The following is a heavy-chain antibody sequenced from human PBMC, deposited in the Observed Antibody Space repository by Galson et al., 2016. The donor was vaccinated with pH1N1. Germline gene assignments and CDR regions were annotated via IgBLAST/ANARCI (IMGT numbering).Heavy chain of an antibody. CDR1: GFTFSSYW. CDR3: ARVNHYYYYGMDV. Sequence: SLRLSCAASGFTFSSYWMHWVRQAPGKGLVWVSYISSSSSTIYYADSVKGRFTISRDNAKNSLYLQMNSLRAEDTAVYYCARVNHYYYYGMDVWGQGTTVTVSS. V-gene: IGHV3-48*01. D-gene: IGHD1-14*01. CDR2: ISSSSSTI. J-gene: IGHJ6*02.